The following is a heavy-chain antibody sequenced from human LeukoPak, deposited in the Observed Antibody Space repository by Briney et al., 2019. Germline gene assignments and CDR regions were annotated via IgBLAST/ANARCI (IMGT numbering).Heavy chain of an antibody. V-gene: IGHV3-66*01. Sequence: GGSLRLSCAASGFTVSSNYMSWVRQAPGKGLEWVSVIYSGDSTYYADSVKGRFTISRDNSKNTLYLQMNSLRAEDTAVYYCARGPYGDYPPYYFDCWGQGTLVTVSS. CDR1: GFTVSSNY. CDR3: ARGPYGDYPPYYFDC. J-gene: IGHJ4*02. D-gene: IGHD4-17*01. CDR2: IYSGDST.